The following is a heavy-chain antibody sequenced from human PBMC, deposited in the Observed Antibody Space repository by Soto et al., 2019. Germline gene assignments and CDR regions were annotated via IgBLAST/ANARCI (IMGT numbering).Heavy chain of an antibody. CDR1: GYSFTSYW. V-gene: IGHV5-51*01. D-gene: IGHD6-19*01. Sequence: GESLKISCKGSGYSFTSYWIGWVRQMPGKGLEWMGIIYPGDSDTRYSPSFQGQVTISADKSISTAYLQWSSLKASDTAMYYCARSHAEASDATSVAGPDYWGQGTLVTVSS. J-gene: IGHJ4*02. CDR2: IYPGDSDT. CDR3: ARSHAEASDATSVAGPDY.